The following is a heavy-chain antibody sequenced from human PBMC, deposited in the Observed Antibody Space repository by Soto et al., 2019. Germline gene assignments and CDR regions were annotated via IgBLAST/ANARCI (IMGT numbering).Heavy chain of an antibody. CDR2: ISPGSRYP. V-gene: IGHV3-11*06. D-gene: IGHD2-15*01. J-gene: IGHJ5*02. CDR1: GFSFGDSY. Sequence: PGGSLRLACAVCGFSFGDSYMSWIRQAPGKGLEWLSYISPGSRYPAYADSVKGRFTISRDNAKRSLYLQMMSLTAEDTAIYYCVRGGGGGLFDPWGQGTMVTV. CDR3: VRGGGGGLFDP.